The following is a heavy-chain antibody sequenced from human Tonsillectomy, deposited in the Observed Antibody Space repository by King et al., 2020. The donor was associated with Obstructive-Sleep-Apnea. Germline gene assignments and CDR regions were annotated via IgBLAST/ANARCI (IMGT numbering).Heavy chain of an antibody. D-gene: IGHD6-13*01. CDR1: GFSLSTSGMC. Sequence: VTLKESGPALVKPTQTLTLTCTFSGFSLSTSGMCVSWIRQPPGKALEWLARIDWDDDKYYRTSLKTRLTISKDTSKNQVVLTMTNMDPVDTATYYCARIRLPPGIAAAGLCDYWGQGTLVTVSS. CDR2: IDWDDDK. CDR3: ARIRLPPGIAAAGLCDY. J-gene: IGHJ4*02. V-gene: IGHV2-70*11.